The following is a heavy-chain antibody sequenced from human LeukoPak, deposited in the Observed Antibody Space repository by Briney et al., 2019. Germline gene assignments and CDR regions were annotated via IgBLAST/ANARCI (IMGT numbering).Heavy chain of an antibody. Sequence: GASVKVSCKASGHTFTGYYMHWVRQAPGQGLEWMGWINTNTGNPTYAQGFTGRFVFSLDTSVSTAYLQISSLKAEDTAVYYCARGFPGGMVRGVIHDYWGQGTLVTVSS. V-gene: IGHV7-4-1*02. J-gene: IGHJ4*02. CDR2: INTNTGNP. D-gene: IGHD3-10*01. CDR3: ARGFPGGMVRGVIHDY. CDR1: GHTFTGYY.